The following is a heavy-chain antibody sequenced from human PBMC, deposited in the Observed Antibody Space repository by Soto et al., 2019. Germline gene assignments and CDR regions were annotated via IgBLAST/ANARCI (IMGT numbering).Heavy chain of an antibody. J-gene: IGHJ2*01. D-gene: IGHD4-4*01. CDR3: ARPLWRDDYNWGYFDL. CDR2: ISYDGSNK. CDR1: GFTFSSYA. Sequence: QVQLVESGGGVVQPGRSLRLSCAASGFTFSSYAMHWFRQAPGKGLEWVAVISYDGSNKYYADSVKGRFTISKDNSKNTLYLQMNRLRAEDTAVYYCARPLWRDDYNWGYFDLWGRGTLVTVSS. V-gene: IGHV3-30-3*01.